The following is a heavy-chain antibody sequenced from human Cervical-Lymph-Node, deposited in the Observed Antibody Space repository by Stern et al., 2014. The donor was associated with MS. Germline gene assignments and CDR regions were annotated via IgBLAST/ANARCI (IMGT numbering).Heavy chain of an antibody. Sequence: VQLVESGGGVVQPGRSLRLSCAASGFTFENYGMHWVRQAPGKGLEWVALIWYDGTEEYYTDSVKGRFTILRDNSKRILYLQMNRLRAEDTAVYYCARRRSLLGPYAMDVWGQGTPVIVSS. CDR3: ARRRSLLGPYAMDV. J-gene: IGHJ6*02. V-gene: IGHV3-33*01. D-gene: IGHD3-16*01. CDR2: IWYDGTEE. CDR1: GFTFENYG.